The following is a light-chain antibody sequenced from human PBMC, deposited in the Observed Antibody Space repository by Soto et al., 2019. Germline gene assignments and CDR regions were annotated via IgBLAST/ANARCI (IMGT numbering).Light chain of an antibody. J-gene: IGKJ5*01. Sequence: EFVLTPSPGTLSFAPVEGATLSCMASQSVSSYLAWYQPKPGQAPRLLIYDTSNRATGIPARFSGSGSGTDFTLTISSLEPEDFAVYYGQHRYNWLINCGQGTRLAIK. V-gene: IGKV3-11*01. CDR2: DTS. CDR3: QHRYNWLIN. CDR1: QSVSSY.